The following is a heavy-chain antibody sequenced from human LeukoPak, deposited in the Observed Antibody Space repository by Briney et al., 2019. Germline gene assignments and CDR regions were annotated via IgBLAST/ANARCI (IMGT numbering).Heavy chain of an antibody. Sequence: GGSLRLSCAASGFTFSSYSMNWVRQAPGKGLEWVSYISSSSSTIYYADSVKGRFTISRDNAKNSLYLQMNSLRAEDTAVYYCARIEGSSGSYSTGYWGQGTLVTVSS. CDR1: GFTFSSYS. CDR3: ARIEGSSGSYSTGY. V-gene: IGHV3-48*01. CDR2: ISSSSSTI. D-gene: IGHD1-26*01. J-gene: IGHJ4*02.